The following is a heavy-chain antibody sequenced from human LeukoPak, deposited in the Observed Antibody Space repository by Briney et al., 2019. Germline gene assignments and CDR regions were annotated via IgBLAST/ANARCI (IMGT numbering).Heavy chain of an antibody. J-gene: IGHJ1*01. CDR1: GGSISSYY. CDR3: ARQIAAAPYFQH. V-gene: IGHV4-59*08. Sequence: SETLSLTCTVSGGSISSYYWSWIRQPPGKGLEWIGYIYYSGSTNYNPSLKSRVTISVDTSKNQFSLELSSVTAADTAVYYCARQIAAAPYFQHWGQGTLVTVSS. D-gene: IGHD6-13*01. CDR2: IYYSGST.